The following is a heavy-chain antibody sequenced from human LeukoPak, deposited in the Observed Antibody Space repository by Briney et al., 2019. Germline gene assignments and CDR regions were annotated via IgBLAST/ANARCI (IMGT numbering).Heavy chain of an antibody. CDR1: GYTFTSYD. J-gene: IGHJ5*02. D-gene: IGHD3-10*01. V-gene: IGHV1-8*01. Sequence: ASVKVSCKASGYTFTSYDINWVRQATGQQLEWMGWMNPNSGNTGYAQKFQGGVTMTRNTSISTAYMELSSLRSEDTAVYYCARGPLSKWFRELFAVSANWFDPWGQGTLVTVSS. CDR2: MNPNSGNT. CDR3: ARGPLSKWFRELFAVSANWFDP.